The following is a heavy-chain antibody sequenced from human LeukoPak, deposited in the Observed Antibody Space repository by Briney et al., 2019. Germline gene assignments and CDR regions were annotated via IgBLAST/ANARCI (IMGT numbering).Heavy chain of an antibody. J-gene: IGHJ6*02. CDR1: GFTFSSYA. Sequence: GGSLRLSCAASGFTFSSYAMSWVCQAPGKGLEWVSAISGSGGSTYYADSVKGRFTISRDNSKNTLYLQMNSLRAEDTAVYYCAKVEGYMVRGSVDVWGQGTTVTVSS. D-gene: IGHD3-10*01. CDR3: AKVEGYMVRGSVDV. CDR2: ISGSGGST. V-gene: IGHV3-23*01.